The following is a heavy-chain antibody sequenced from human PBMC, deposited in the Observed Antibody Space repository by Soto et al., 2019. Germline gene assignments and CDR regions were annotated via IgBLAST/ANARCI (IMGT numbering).Heavy chain of an antibody. V-gene: IGHV1-69*13. Sequence: GASVKVSCKASGGTFSSYAISWVRQAPGQGLEWMGGIIPIFGTANYAQKFQGRVTITADESTSTAYMALSSLRSEDTAVYYCATPYDSSGYYSEWGQGTLVTVSS. CDR2: IIPIFGTA. CDR1: GGTFSSYA. D-gene: IGHD3-22*01. J-gene: IGHJ4*02. CDR3: ATPYDSSGYYSE.